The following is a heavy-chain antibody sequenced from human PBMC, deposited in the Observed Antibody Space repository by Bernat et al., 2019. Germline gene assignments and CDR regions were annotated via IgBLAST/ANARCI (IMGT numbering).Heavy chain of an antibody. J-gene: IGHJ4*02. Sequence: EVQLVQSGAEVKKSGESLKISCKGSGYSFTSYWIGWVRQMPGKGLEWMGIIYPGDSDTRYSPSFQGQVTISADKSISTAYLQWSSLKASDTAMYYCARLDYYDSSGYWYPFDYWGQGTLVTVSS. V-gene: IGHV5-51*03. CDR1: GYSFTSYW. D-gene: IGHD3-22*01. CDR2: IYPGDSDT. CDR3: ARLDYYDSSGYWYPFDY.